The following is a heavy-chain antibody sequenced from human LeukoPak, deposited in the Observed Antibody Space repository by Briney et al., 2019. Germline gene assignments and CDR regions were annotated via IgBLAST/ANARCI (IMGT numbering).Heavy chain of an antibody. D-gene: IGHD4-23*01. CDR2: ISSSSSYI. CDR3: ARVRSVGGNPHAFNI. V-gene: IGHV3-21*01. J-gene: IGHJ3*02. Sequence: GGSLRLSCAASGFTFSSYSMNWVRQAPGKGLEWVSSISSSSSYIYYADSVKGRFTISRDNAKNSLYLQMNSLRVEDTALYYCARVRSVGGNPHAFNIWGQGTMVTVSS. CDR1: GFTFSSYS.